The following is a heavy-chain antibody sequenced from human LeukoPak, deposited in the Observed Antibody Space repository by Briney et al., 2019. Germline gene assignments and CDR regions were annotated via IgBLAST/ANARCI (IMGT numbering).Heavy chain of an antibody. Sequence: GGSLRLSCAASGFTFSSYAMSCVRQAPGKGLEWVSAISGSGGSTYYADSVKGRFTISIDNSKNTLYLRMNSLRAEDTAVYYCAKDPRYCSSNSCYNWGQGTLVTVS. CDR3: AKDPRYCSSNSCYN. D-gene: IGHD2-2*02. CDR1: GFTFSSYA. J-gene: IGHJ4*02. V-gene: IGHV3-23*01. CDR2: ISGSGGST.